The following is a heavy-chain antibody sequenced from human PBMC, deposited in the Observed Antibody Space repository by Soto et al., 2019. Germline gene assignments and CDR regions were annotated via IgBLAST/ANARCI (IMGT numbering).Heavy chain of an antibody. Sequence: SVKVSCKASGGTFSSYAISWVRQAPGQGLEWMGGIIPIFGTANYAQKFQGRVTITADKSTSTAYMELSSLRSEDTAVYYCAAKYYYDSSGYYYRRAFDIWGQGTMVTVSS. CDR3: AAKYYYDSSGYYYRRAFDI. D-gene: IGHD3-22*01. J-gene: IGHJ3*02. CDR2: IIPIFGTA. CDR1: GGTFSSYA. V-gene: IGHV1-69*06.